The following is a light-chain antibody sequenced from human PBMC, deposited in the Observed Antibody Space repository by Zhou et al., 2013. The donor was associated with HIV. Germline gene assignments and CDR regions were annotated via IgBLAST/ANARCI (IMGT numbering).Light chain of an antibody. J-gene: IGLJ3*02. CDR2: VNS. Sequence: QSVLTQPPSVSGAPGQRVTISCTGSSSNFGAGFDVHWYQQFPGTTPKLLIYVNSNRPSGVPDRFSGSKSDTSASLAITGLQAEDEADYYCQSYDNVLRGWVFGGGTKLTVL. CDR3: QSYDNVLRGWV. V-gene: IGLV1-40*01. CDR1: SSNFGAGFD.